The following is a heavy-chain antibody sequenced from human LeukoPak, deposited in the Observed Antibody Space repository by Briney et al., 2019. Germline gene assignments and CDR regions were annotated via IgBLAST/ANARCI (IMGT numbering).Heavy chain of an antibody. V-gene: IGHV4-59*01. D-gene: IGHD2-15*01. J-gene: IGHJ2*01. CDR2: IYYSGTT. CDR3: ARRAAYWYFDL. CDR1: GGSISSYY. Sequence: SETLSLTCTVSGGSISSYYWSWIRQPPGKGLEWIGYIYYSGTTDYNPSLKSRVTISVDTSKDQFSLKVTSVTAADTAVYYCARRAAYWYFDLWGRGTLVTVSS.